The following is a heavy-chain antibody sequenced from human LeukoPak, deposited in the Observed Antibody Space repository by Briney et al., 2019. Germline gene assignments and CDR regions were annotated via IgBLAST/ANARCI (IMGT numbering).Heavy chain of an antibody. V-gene: IGHV3-23*01. CDR2: ISGSGGST. Sequence: GGPLRLSCAASGFTFSSYAMSWVRQAPGKGLQWVSAISGSGGSTYYADSVKGRFTISRDNSKNTLYLQMNSLRAEDTAVYYCAKDLSPTYYYDSSGYYSREYFQHWGQGTLVTVSS. CDR1: GFTFSSYA. CDR3: AKDLSPTYYYDSSGYYSREYFQH. D-gene: IGHD3-22*01. J-gene: IGHJ1*01.